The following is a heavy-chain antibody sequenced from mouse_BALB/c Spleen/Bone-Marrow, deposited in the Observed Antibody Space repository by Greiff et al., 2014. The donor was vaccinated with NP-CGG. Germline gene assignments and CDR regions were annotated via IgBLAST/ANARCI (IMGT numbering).Heavy chain of an antibody. J-gene: IGHJ3*01. CDR1: GYTFTSYW. CDR3: TRVIYYGYAWFAY. V-gene: IGHV1-5*01. CDR2: IYPGNSDT. D-gene: IGHD2-2*01. Sequence: EVKLEESGTVLARPGASVKMSCKASGYTFTSYWMHWVKQRPGQGLEWIGAIYPGNSDTSYNQKFKGKAKLTAVTSTGTAYMELSSLTNEDSAVYYCTRVIYYGYAWFAYWGQGTLVTVSA.